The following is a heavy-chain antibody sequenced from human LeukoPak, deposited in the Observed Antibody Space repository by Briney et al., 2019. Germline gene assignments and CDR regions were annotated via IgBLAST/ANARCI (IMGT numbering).Heavy chain of an antibody. Sequence: QPGGSLRLSCAASGFTFSSYWMNWVRQAPGKGLVWVSHINSDGSNTMYADSVKGRFTISRDNAKNTLYLQMNSLKPEDTALDYCSRALEAWDPLDYWGQGTLVTVSS. V-gene: IGHV3-74*03. J-gene: IGHJ4*02. D-gene: IGHD1-26*01. CDR3: SRALEAWDPLDY. CDR2: INSDGSNT. CDR1: GFTFSSYW.